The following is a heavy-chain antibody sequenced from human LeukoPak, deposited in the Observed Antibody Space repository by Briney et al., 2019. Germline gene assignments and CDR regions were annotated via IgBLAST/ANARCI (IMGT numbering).Heavy chain of an antibody. V-gene: IGHV5-51*01. CDR3: ARRARIGYYGSGSYYTGAFDI. D-gene: IGHD3-10*01. Sequence: GASLQISCKGSGYSFPIYWIAWVRQLPGKGLEWMGIIYPGDSDTRYSPSFQGQITISADKSISTAYLQWSSLKASDTAMYYCARRARIGYYGSGSYYTGAFDIWGQGTMVTVSS. J-gene: IGHJ3*02. CDR1: GYSFPIYW. CDR2: IYPGDSDT.